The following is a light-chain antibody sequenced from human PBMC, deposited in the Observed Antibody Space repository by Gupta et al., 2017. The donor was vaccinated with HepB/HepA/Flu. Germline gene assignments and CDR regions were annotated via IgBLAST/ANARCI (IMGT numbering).Light chain of an antibody. CDR1: SSDVGAYNS. J-gene: IGLJ2*01. Sequence: QSALPHPRPVSGSPGQSVTISCAGTSSDVGAYNSVSCLHQYPGKAPNFIIYDVNKRPSGVPDRFSGAKSGNTAYLTISGLQAEDEDDDDCAAHAGSYVVFGGGTKVTVL. CDR2: DVN. CDR3: AAHAGSYVV. V-gene: IGLV2-11*01.